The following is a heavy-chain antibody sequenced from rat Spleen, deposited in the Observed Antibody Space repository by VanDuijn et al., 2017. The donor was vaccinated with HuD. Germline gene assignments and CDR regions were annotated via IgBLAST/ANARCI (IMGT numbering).Heavy chain of an antibody. D-gene: IGHD1-7*01. Sequence: EVQLVESDGGLVQPGRSLKLSCAASGFTFSDYYMAWVRQAPTKGLEWVASISASGGTPYYRDSVRGRFTVSRDNAKSTLYLQMDSLRSEDTATYYCARRGIMGMANWFGYWGQGTLVTVSS. J-gene: IGHJ3*01. CDR3: ARRGIMGMANWFGY. CDR2: ISASGGTP. CDR1: GFTFSDYY. V-gene: IGHV5-25*01.